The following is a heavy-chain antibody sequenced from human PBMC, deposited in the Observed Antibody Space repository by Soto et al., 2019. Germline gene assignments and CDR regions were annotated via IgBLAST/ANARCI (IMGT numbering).Heavy chain of an antibody. CDR2: ISSSSSTI. CDR1: GFTFSSYS. Sequence: GGSLRLSCAASGFTFSSYSMNWVRQAPGKGLEWVSYISSSSSTIYYADSVKGRFTISRDNAKNSLYLQMNSLRAEDTAVYYCARFGDIVVGDMDVWGKGTTVTVSS. V-gene: IGHV3-48*01. D-gene: IGHD2-15*01. CDR3: ARFGDIVVGDMDV. J-gene: IGHJ6*03.